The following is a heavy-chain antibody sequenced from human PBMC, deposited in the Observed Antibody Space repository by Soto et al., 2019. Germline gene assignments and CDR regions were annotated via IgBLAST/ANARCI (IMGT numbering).Heavy chain of an antibody. CDR2: ISGSGGST. CDR1: GFTFSSYA. D-gene: IGHD3-3*01. Sequence: EVQLLESGGGLVQPGGSLRLSCAASGFTFSSYAMSWVRQAPGKGLEWVSAISGSGGSTYYADSVKGRFTISRDNSKNTRYLQMNSLRAEDTAVYYCAKGGGPYYDFWSGYYSYFDYWGQGTLVTVSS. J-gene: IGHJ4*02. V-gene: IGHV3-23*01. CDR3: AKGGGPYYDFWSGYYSYFDY.